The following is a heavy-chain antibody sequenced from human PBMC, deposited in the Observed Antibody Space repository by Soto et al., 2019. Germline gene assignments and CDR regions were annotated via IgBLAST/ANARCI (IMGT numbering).Heavy chain of an antibody. J-gene: IGHJ4*02. CDR3: AKDWGAVNFDY. Sequence: EVQVLESGGGLVQPGGSLRLSCVASGLTFSSYAMCWVRQAPGKGLEWVSRMSGNGDGTYYADSVKGRFTISRDNSKNSLYLQMNSLRDEDTAVYYCAKDWGAVNFDYWGQGTLVTVSS. D-gene: IGHD6-19*01. CDR1: GLTFSSYA. V-gene: IGHV3-23*01. CDR2: MSGNGDGT.